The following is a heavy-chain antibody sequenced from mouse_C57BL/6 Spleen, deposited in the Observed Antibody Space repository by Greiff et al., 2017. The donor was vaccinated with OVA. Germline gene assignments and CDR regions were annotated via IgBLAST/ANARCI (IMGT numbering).Heavy chain of an antibody. CDR3: ARRGYYGSSYGAMDY. D-gene: IGHD1-1*01. CDR1: GYTFTSYW. J-gene: IGHJ4*01. CDR2: IHPNSGST. Sequence: VQLQQPGAELVKPGASVKLSCKASGYTFTSYWMHWVKQRPGQGLEWIGMIHPNSGSTNYNEKFKSKATLTVDKSSSTAYMQLSSLTSEDSAVYYCARRGYYGSSYGAMDYWGQGTSVTVSS. V-gene: IGHV1-64*01.